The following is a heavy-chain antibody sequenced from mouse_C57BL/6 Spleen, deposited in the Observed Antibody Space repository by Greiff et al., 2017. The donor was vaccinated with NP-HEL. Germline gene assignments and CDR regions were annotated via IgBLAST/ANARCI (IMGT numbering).Heavy chain of an antibody. Sequence: EVQLVESEGGLVQPGSSMKLSCTASGFTFSDYYMAWVRQVPEKGLEWVANINYDGSSTYYLDSLKSRFIISRDNAKNILYLQMSSLKSEDTATYYCARELTGFDYWGQGTTLTVSS. CDR1: GFTFSDYY. CDR3: ARELTGFDY. J-gene: IGHJ2*01. V-gene: IGHV5-16*01. CDR2: INYDGSST. D-gene: IGHD4-1*01.